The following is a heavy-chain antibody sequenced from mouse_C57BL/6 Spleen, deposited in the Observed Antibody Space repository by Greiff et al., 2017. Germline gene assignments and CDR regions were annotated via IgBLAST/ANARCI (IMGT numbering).Heavy chain of an antibody. CDR3: ARCGGYDDGAMDY. CDR1: GYSITSGYY. D-gene: IGHD2-2*01. CDR2: LRYDGST. V-gene: IGHV3-6*01. J-gene: IGHJ4*01. Sequence: LQESGPGLVKPSQSLSLTCSVTGYSITSGYYWNWIRQFPGNQLEWMGLLRYDGSTNYNPSLKNRISITRDTSKNQFFLKLNSVTTEDTAKYYCARCGGYDDGAMDYWGQGTSVTVSA.